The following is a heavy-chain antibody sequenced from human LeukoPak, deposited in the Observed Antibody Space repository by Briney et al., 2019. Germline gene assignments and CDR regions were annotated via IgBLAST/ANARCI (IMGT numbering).Heavy chain of an antibody. Sequence: PSETLSLTCTVSGGSLSSYYRSWIRQPPGKGLEWIGYIYYRGSTSYNPSLRSRVTISVDTSKNQFSLKLSSVTAADTAVYYCARCIGSSSFARWFDPWGQGTLVTVSS. D-gene: IGHD6-6*01. CDR3: ARCIGSSSFARWFDP. CDR2: IYYRGST. CDR1: GGSLSSYY. J-gene: IGHJ5*02. V-gene: IGHV4-59*01.